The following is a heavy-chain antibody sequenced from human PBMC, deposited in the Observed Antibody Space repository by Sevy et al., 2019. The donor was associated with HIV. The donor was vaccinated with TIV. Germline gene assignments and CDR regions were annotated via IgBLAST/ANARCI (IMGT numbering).Heavy chain of an antibody. CDR1: GGSISAYY. V-gene: IGHV4-59*01. CDR2: IYYTGST. D-gene: IGHD5-12*01. J-gene: IGHJ5*02. Sequence: SETLSLTCTVSGGSISAYYWSWIRQPPGKPLEYIGYIYYTGSTNYNPSLKSRVTISVDTSKNQFSLKSNSVTAADTAVYFCARAPPVRSGDDSLNWFDPWAREPWSPSPQ. CDR3: ARAPPVRSGDDSLNWFDP.